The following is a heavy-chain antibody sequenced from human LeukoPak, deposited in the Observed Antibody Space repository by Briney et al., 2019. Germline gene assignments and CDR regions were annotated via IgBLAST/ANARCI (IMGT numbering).Heavy chain of an antibody. CDR1: GYTFTSYG. V-gene: IGHV1-18*01. Sequence: ASVKVSCKASGYTFTSYGISWVRQAPGQGLEWMGWISAYNGNTNYAQKLQGRVTMTTDTSTSTAYMELRSLRSDDTAVYYCATSRYSSGWRNTFDIWGQGTMVTVSS. CDR3: ATSRYSSGWRNTFDI. D-gene: IGHD6-19*01. CDR2: ISAYNGNT. J-gene: IGHJ3*02.